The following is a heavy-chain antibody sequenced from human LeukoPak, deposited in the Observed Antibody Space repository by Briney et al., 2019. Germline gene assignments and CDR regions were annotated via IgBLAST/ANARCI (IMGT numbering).Heavy chain of an antibody. D-gene: IGHD6-19*01. J-gene: IGHJ4*02. CDR2: IYPDDSDT. CDR3: ARLRRAVAGKWESGNYFDY. V-gene: IGHV5-51*01. CDR1: GYSFSDHW. Sequence: GESLKISCKASGYSFSDHWIGWVRQMPGKGLEWMGIIYPDDSDTRYSPSFQGQVTISADKSISTAYLQWSSLKASDTAMYYYARLRRAVAGKWESGNYFDYWGQGTLVTVSS.